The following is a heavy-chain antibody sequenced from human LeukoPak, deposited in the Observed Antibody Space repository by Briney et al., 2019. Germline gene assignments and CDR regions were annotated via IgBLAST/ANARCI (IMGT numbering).Heavy chain of an antibody. CDR2: ISXXXXXT. D-gene: IGHD5-18*01. Sequence: AISXXXXXTYYXXSXXXXXXXXRDNSKNTLYLQMNSLRAEDTAVYYCAKAVXGYSYGCDYWGQGTLVTVSS. J-gene: IGHJ4*02. V-gene: IGHV3-23*01. CDR3: AKAVXGYSYGCDY.